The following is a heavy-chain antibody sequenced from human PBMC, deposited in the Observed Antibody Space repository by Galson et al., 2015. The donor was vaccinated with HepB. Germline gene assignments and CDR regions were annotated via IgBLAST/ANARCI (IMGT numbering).Heavy chain of an antibody. Sequence: SLRLSCAASGFTFGDYAMSWFRQAPEKGLEWVGFIRSKAYGGTTEYAASVKGRFTISRDDSKSIAYLQMNSLKTEDTAVYYCTREGYCSGGSCYDYWGQGTLVTVSS. CDR1: GFTFGDYA. J-gene: IGHJ4*02. CDR3: TREGYCSGGSCYDY. V-gene: IGHV3-49*03. CDR2: IRSKAYGGTT. D-gene: IGHD2-15*01.